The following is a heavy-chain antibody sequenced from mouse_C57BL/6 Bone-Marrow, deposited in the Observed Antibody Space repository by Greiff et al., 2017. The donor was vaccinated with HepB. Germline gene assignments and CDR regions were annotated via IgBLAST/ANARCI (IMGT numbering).Heavy chain of an antibody. CDR3: ARREDEWLLPLFAY. CDR2: FYPGIGSI. CDR1: GYTFTEYT. D-gene: IGHD2-3*01. Sequence: VQLVESGAELVKPGASVKLSCKASGYTFTEYTIHWVKQRSGQGLEWIGWFYPGIGSIKYNEKFKDKATLTADKSSSTVYMELSRLTSEDSAVYFCARREDEWLLPLFAYWGQGTLVTVSA. J-gene: IGHJ3*01. V-gene: IGHV1-62-2*01.